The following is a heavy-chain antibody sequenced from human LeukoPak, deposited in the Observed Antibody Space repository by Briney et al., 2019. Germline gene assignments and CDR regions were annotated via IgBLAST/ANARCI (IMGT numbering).Heavy chain of an antibody. CDR1: SFTFCALW. V-gene: IGHV3-74*01. J-gene: IGHJ4*02. Sequence: AGGYLTCSSAASSFTFCALWMQRVPRGPRHGLVGVFLINDDGRYTVYADYVKGRFTISRDNAKNTLYLQMSSLRAEDTAVYYCGREILAPGKTLDYWGQGALVTVSS. CDR3: GREILAPGKTLDY. CDR2: INDDGRYT.